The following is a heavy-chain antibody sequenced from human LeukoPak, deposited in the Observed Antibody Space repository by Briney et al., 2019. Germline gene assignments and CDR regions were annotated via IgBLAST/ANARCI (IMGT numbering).Heavy chain of an antibody. J-gene: IGHJ4*02. CDR1: GYTFTSFG. CDR3: ARVVVATIVRGSNFDY. V-gene: IGHV1-18*01. CDR2: INTHNGKT. D-gene: IGHD5-12*01. Sequence: EASVKVSCKASGYTFTSFGLSWVRQAPGQGLEWMGWINTHNGKTNYAQKLQGRVSMTTDTSTNTSYMELRSLRSDDTALYYCARVVVATIVRGSNFDYWGQGTLVTVSS.